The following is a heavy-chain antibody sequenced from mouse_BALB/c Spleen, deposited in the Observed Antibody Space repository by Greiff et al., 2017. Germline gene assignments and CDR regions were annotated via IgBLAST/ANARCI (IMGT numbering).Heavy chain of an antibody. CDR1: GFSLTSYG. J-gene: IGHJ4*01. V-gene: IGHV2-6-7*01. Sequence: QVQLKQSGPGLVQPSQSLSITCTVSGFSLTSYGVNWVRQPPGKGLEWLGMIWGDGSTNYNSALKSRLSISKDNSKSQVFLKMNSLQTEDTARYYWARDSSEAMDYWGQGTSVTVSS. CDR2: IWGDGST. CDR3: ARDSSEAMDY. D-gene: IGHD3-1*01.